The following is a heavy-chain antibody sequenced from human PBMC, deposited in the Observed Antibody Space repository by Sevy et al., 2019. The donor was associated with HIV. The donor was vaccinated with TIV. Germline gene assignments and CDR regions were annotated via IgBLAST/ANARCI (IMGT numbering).Heavy chain of an antibody. CDR3: ARVRDRYCSGGSCYYGYFFDY. CDR1: GFILSNYY. Sequence: GGPLRLSCAASGFILSNYYMTWVRQAPGKGLEWVSYISDRSDAISYAHSVKGRFTISRDNAKNALYLQMSSLRGEDTAVYYCARVRDRYCSGGSCYYGYFFDYWGQGTLVTVSS. D-gene: IGHD2-15*01. CDR2: ISDRSDAI. J-gene: IGHJ4*02. V-gene: IGHV3-48*01.